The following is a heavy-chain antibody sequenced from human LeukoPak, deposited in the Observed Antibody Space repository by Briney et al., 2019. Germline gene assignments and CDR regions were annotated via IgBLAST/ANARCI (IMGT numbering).Heavy chain of an antibody. D-gene: IGHD3-10*01. CDR2: IYYSGST. Sequence: SETLSLTCTVSGGSISSYYWSWIRQPPGKGLEWIGYIYYSGSTNYNPSLKSRVTISVDTSKNQFSRKLSSVTAADTAVYYCARGVYGSGSYYNRWFDPWGQGTLVTVSS. J-gene: IGHJ5*02. CDR3: ARGVYGSGSYYNRWFDP. CDR1: GGSISSYY. V-gene: IGHV4-59*01.